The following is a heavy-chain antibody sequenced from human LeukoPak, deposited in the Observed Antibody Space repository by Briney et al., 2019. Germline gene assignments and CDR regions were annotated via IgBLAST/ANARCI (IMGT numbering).Heavy chain of an antibody. CDR2: IIPIFGTA. D-gene: IGHD2-2*01. CDR3: ARDGVYCSSTSCYWGGIDY. CDR1: GGTFSSYA. Sequence: SVKVSCKASGGTFSSYAISWVRQAPGQGLEWMGGIIPIFGTANYAQKFQGRVTITTDESTSTAYMELSSLRSEDTAVYYCARDGVYCSSTSCYWGGIDYWGQGTLVTVSS. V-gene: IGHV1-69*05. J-gene: IGHJ4*02.